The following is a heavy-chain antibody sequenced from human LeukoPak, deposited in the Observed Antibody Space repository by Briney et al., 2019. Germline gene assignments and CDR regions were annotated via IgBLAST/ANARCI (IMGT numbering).Heavy chain of an antibody. D-gene: IGHD1-26*01. CDR1: GFVFDDYD. CDR2: IRSDGYHT. CDR3: AKPSGSGADY. J-gene: IGHJ4*02. Sequence: GGSLRLSCGASGFVFDDYDMHWVRQAPGKGLEWVAFIRSDGYHTYYTDSVKGRFIITRDNFKNTLYLQMNSLRLEDMAVYYCAKPSGSGADYWGRGTRVTVSS. V-gene: IGHV3-30*02.